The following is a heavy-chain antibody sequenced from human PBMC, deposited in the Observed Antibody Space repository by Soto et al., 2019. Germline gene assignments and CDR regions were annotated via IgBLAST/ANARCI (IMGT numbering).Heavy chain of an antibody. J-gene: IGHJ4*02. CDR1: GFSFSDHS. CDR3: TKDRVPDGIYSFDY. CDR2: IDLSGTKT. V-gene: IGHV3-23*03. D-gene: IGHD2-15*01. Sequence: PGGSLRLSCAASGFSFSDHSMNWVRQAPGKGLEWVSFIDLSGTKTYYRDSVKGRFTIFKDKSINTVYLQMNSLTVEDAAVYYCTKDRVPDGIYSFDYWGQGALVTVSS.